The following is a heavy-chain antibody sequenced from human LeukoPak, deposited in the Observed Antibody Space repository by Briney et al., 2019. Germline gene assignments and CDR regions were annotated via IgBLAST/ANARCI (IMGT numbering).Heavy chain of an antibody. CDR1: GFSSSNDW. CDR2: IKQDGSEK. CDR3: ARDRQGAYGMDV. Sequence: GGSLRLSCAASGFSSSNDWMNWLRQAPGKGLEWVANIKQDGSEKYYVDSVKGRFTISRDSAKNSLYLQMNSLRAEDTAVYYCARDRQGAYGMDVWGQGTTVTVSS. D-gene: IGHD1-26*01. V-gene: IGHV3-7*01. J-gene: IGHJ6*02.